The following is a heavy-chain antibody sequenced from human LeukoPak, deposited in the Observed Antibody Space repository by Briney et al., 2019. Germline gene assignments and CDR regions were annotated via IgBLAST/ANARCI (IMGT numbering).Heavy chain of an antibody. D-gene: IGHD4-17*01. V-gene: IGHV4-34*01. CDR2: INHSGST. CDR3: ARGTTVTTTSDFDY. J-gene: IGHJ4*02. Sequence: PSETLSLTCAVYGGSFSGYYWSWIRQPPGKGLEWIGEINHSGSTNYNPSLKSRVTISVDTSKNQFSLKLSSVTAADTAVYYCARGTTVTTTSDFDYWGRGTLVTVSS. CDR1: GGSFSGYY.